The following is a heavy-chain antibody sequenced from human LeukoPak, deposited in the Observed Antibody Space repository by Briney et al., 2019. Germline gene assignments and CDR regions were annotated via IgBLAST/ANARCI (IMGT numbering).Heavy chain of an antibody. CDR2: IKSSSTYT. V-gene: IGHV3-21*01. Sequence: GGSLRRSCAAAGVTFSIYNMNWVRQAPGKAREWVSSIKSSSTYTYYADSVKGRYTISRDNAQNSLYLQMTSLRAEDTAVYYRARDGSKSYWGQGTLVTVSS. D-gene: IGHD3-10*01. J-gene: IGHJ4*02. CDR3: ARDGSKSY. CDR1: GVTFSIYN.